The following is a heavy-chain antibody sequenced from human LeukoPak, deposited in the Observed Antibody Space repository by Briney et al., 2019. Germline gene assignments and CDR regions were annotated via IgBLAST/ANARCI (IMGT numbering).Heavy chain of an antibody. CDR1: GFTFSSYE. CDR2: IWYDGSNK. CDR3: ARGGDYSGYDY. Sequence: PGGSLRLSCAASGFTFSSYEMNWVRQAPGKGLEWVAAIWYDGSNKHYADSVEGRFTISRDNSKNTVYLQMSSLRAEDTALYYCARGGDYSGYDYWGQGTLVTVSS. V-gene: IGHV3-33*08. D-gene: IGHD1-26*01. J-gene: IGHJ4*02.